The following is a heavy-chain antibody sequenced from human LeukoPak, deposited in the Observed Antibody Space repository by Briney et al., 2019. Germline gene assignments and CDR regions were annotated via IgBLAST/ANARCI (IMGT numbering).Heavy chain of an antibody. CDR2: IYPRDGST. D-gene: IGHD6-19*01. CDR1: GYSFTSNY. CDR3: VGTGPLSSNGWDFNY. J-gene: IGHJ4*02. V-gene: IGHV1-46*01. Sequence: ASVNVSCKASGYSFTSNYIHWVRQAPGQGLEWMGMIYPRDGSTSYAQKFQGRVTVTRDTSTSTVHMELSGLRSEDTAVYYCVGTGPLSSNGWDFNYWGQGTLVTVSS.